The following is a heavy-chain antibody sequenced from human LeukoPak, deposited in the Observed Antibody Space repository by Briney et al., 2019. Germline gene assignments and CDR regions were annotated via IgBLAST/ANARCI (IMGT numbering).Heavy chain of an antibody. J-gene: IGHJ4*02. CDR1: GYTFTSYA. V-gene: IGHV1-3*01. CDR3: ARMGGYCSSTSCHGTFDY. CDR2: INAGNGNT. Sequence: GASVKVSCKASGYTFTSYAMHWVRQAPGQRLEWMGWINAGNGNTKYSQKFQGRVTITRDTSASTAYMELSSLRFEDTAVYYCARMGGYCSSTSCHGTFDYWGQGTLVTVSS. D-gene: IGHD2-2*01.